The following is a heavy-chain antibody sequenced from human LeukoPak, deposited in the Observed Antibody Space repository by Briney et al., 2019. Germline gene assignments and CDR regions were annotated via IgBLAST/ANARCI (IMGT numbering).Heavy chain of an antibody. D-gene: IGHD6-13*01. CDR2: IYYSGST. J-gene: IGHJ4*02. CDR3: ARGSIAAAGGPMEFFDY. V-gene: IGHV4-30-4*02. CDR1: GGSISSGDYY. Sequence: PSETLSLTCTVSGGSISSGDYYWSWIRQPPGKGLEWIGYIYYSGSTYYNPSLKSRVTISVDTSKNQFSLKLSSVTAADTAVYYCARGSIAAAGGPMEFFDYWGQGTLVTVSS.